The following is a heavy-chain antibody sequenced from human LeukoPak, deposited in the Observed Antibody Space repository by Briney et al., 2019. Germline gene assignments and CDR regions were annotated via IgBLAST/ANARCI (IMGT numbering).Heavy chain of an antibody. D-gene: IGHD7-27*01. V-gene: IGHV3-74*01. Sequence: PGGSLRLSCAASGFTFSSYWMHWVRQAPGKGLVWVSRINSAGSSTSYADSVKGRFTISRDNAKNTLYLQMNSLRAEDTAVYLCARDQYTNSGNWFDPWGQGTLVTVSS. CDR3: ARDQYTNSGNWFDP. CDR2: INSAGSST. CDR1: GFTFSSYW. J-gene: IGHJ5*02.